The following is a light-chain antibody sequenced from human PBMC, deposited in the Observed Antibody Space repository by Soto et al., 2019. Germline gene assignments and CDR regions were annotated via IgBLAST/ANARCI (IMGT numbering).Light chain of an antibody. CDR1: QGIGNA. Sequence: IQMTQSPSSLSASVGDRVAISCRASQGIGNALGWYQQKPGKPPKVLIYKASTLKSGVPSRFSGSGSGTEFTLTISSLQPGDFATYYCQQYNSYSMYTFGQGTRLEI. J-gene: IGKJ5*01. CDR2: KAS. V-gene: IGKV1-5*03. CDR3: QQYNSYSMYT.